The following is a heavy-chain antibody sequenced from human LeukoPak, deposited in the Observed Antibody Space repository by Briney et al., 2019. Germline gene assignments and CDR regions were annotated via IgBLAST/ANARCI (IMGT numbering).Heavy chain of an antibody. CDR1: GFTFSSYG. CDR3: ARVNGPPPN. J-gene: IGHJ4*02. Sequence: GRSLRLSCAASGFTFSSYGMHWVRQVPGKGLEWVAVIWYDGSNKYYADSVKGRFTISRDNSKNSLYLQMNSLRAEDTAVYYCARVNGPPPNWGQGTLVTVSS. CDR2: IWYDGSNK. V-gene: IGHV3-33*01. D-gene: IGHD2-8*01.